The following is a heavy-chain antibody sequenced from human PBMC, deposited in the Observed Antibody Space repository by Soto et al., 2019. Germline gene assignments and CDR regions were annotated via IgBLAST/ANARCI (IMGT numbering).Heavy chain of an antibody. CDR3: PRRAWDSYYAIDV. CDR2: ISYDGSDK. V-gene: IGHV3-30*09. CDR1: GFTYTDFA. J-gene: IGHJ6*02. D-gene: IGHD3-22*01. Sequence: VQLVESGGGEVQPGRSLRLSCAASGFTYTDFALHWVRQAPGKGLEWVAVISYDGSDKYYADSVKGRFAISRDNPKNTLYLEMNSLRPEDTAVYFCPRRAWDSYYAIDVWGQGTTVTVFS.